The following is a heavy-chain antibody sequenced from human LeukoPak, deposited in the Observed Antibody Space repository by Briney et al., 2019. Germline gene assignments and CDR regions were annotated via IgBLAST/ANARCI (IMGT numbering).Heavy chain of an antibody. D-gene: IGHD3-22*01. CDR3: ARKTYYYDSSAAGWFDA. Sequence: GGSLRLSCAASGFTFSNYYMSWVRRAPGKGLEWVANIKQDGSERFYGDSVTGRFTISRDNAKNSLYLQMNSLRAEDTAIYYCARKTYYYDSSAAGWFDAWGQGTLVTVSS. CDR2: IKQDGSER. CDR1: GFTFSNYY. J-gene: IGHJ5*02. V-gene: IGHV3-7*01.